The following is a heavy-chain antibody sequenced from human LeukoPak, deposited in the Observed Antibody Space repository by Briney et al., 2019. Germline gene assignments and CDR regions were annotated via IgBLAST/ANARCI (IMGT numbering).Heavy chain of an antibody. CDR1: GTSITSYY. J-gene: IGHJ4*02. D-gene: IGHD2-8*01. CDR2: GHYSGNT. V-gene: IGHV4-59*08. CDR3: AKWASDNRAFDL. Sequence: SETLSLTCTVSGTSITSYYWNWIRQAPGQGPEWIGYGHYSGNTKYNPPLKSRVTISVDTSKNQFSLRLSSLTAADTAVYFCAKWASDNRAFDLWGQGTLATVSS.